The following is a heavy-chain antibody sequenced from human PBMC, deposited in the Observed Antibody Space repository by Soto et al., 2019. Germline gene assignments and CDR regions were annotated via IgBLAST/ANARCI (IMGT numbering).Heavy chain of an antibody. Sequence: GGSLRLSCAASGFTFSSYAMSWVRQAPGKGLEWVSAISGSGGSTYYADSVKGRFTISRDNSKNTLYLQMNSLRAEDTAVYYCARDAVGNPGMGWFDPWGQGTLVTVSS. CDR1: GFTFSSYA. J-gene: IGHJ5*02. D-gene: IGHD4-4*01. CDR2: ISGSGGST. CDR3: ARDAVGNPGMGWFDP. V-gene: IGHV3-23*01.